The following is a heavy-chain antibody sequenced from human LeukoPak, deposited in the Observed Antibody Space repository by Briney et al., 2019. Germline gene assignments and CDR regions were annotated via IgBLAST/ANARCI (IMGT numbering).Heavy chain of an antibody. CDR1: GDSISSSSHF. V-gene: IGHV4-39*01. Sequence: SETLSLTCTVSGDSISSSSHFWSWLRQPPGQGLEWIVSINYSGSTYYNPSLKSRVTISVDTSKNQCSLKLSSVTAADTAVFYCVRYVVPGSGIYYFDYWGQGTLVTVSS. CDR2: INYSGST. J-gene: IGHJ4*02. D-gene: IGHD3-10*01. CDR3: VRYVVPGSGIYYFDY.